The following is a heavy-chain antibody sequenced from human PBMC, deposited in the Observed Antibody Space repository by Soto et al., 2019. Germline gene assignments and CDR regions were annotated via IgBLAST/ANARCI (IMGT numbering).Heavy chain of an antibody. V-gene: IGHV1-58*01. CDR2: LVVGSGNT. CDR1: GFMFTSSA. Sequence: SVKFSCKTPGFMFTSSAVQWVRQARGQRLEWIGWLVVGSGNTHYAQHFQERVTLTRDMSTGTAYMELNSLRAEDTAVYYCAREALGVSATIHFDSWGPGTLVTVS. CDR3: AREALGVSATIHFDS. J-gene: IGHJ4*02. D-gene: IGHD2-15*01.